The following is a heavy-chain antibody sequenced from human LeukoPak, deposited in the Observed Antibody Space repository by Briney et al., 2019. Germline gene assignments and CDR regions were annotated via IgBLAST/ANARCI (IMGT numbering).Heavy chain of an antibody. J-gene: IGHJ5*02. Sequence: SETLSLTCTVSGGFISTYYWSWIRQPPEKRREWIGYNYYGGCTTYNPSLKSRLTLSVDTLSNQFSLNLISVTAANTSVYYLARSISWYAWFDPWGQGTLVTVSS. D-gene: IGHD6-13*01. V-gene: IGHV4-59*01. CDR1: GGFISTYY. CDR2: NYYGGCT. CDR3: ARSISWYAWFDP.